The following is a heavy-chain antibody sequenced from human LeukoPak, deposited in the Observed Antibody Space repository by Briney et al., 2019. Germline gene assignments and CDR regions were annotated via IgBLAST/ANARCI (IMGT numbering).Heavy chain of an antibody. CDR1: GGTFSNYA. CDR2: IIPIFGTA. V-gene: IGHV1-69*05. CDR3: ARGASSTRFDP. Sequence: GASVKVSCKASGGTFSNYAISWVRQAPGQGLEWMGGIIPIFGTAYYAQKFQGRVTITTDESTSTAYMELSSLRSEDTAVYYCARGASSTRFDPWGQGTLVSVSS. D-gene: IGHD2-2*01. J-gene: IGHJ5*02.